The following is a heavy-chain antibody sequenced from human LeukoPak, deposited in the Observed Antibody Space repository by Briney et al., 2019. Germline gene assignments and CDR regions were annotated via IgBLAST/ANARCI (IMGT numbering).Heavy chain of an antibody. CDR1: GFTFSTYA. CDR3: ARDSIKAVSAEYFQH. V-gene: IGHV3-21*06. Sequence: PGGSLRLSCAASGFTFSTYAMNWVRQAPGKGLEWVSSISSSGDYIFYADSVKDRFAISRDNAKNSLLLQMNSLRAEDTAMYYCARDSIKAVSAEYFQHWGQGTLVTVSS. CDR2: ISSSGDYI. J-gene: IGHJ1*01. D-gene: IGHD5/OR15-5a*01.